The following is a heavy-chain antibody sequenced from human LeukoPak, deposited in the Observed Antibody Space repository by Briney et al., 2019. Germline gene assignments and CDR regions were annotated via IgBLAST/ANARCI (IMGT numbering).Heavy chain of an antibody. V-gene: IGHV3-33*01. CDR2: IWYDGGNK. CDR3: ARDRVGFGVVNLFDY. Sequence: GESLKISCAASGFTFSSYGMHWVRQAPGKGLEWVAVIWYDGGNKYYADSVKGRFTISRDNSKNTLYLQMNSLRAEDTAVYYCARDRVGFGVVNLFDYWGQGTLVTVSS. CDR1: GFTFSSYG. D-gene: IGHD3-3*01. J-gene: IGHJ4*02.